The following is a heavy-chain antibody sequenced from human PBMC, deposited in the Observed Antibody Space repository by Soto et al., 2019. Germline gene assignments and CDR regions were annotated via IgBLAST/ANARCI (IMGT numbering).Heavy chain of an antibody. Sequence: GGSLRLSCAASGFTFSSYEMNWVRQAPGKGLEWVSYISRSGNAMYYGDYVKGRFTISRDNAENSVFLQMISLRAEDTAVYYCVREGRSSTSCNTGCAFDIWGQGTMVTVSS. CDR2: ISRSGNAM. J-gene: IGHJ3*02. CDR1: GFTFSSYE. V-gene: IGHV3-48*03. CDR3: VREGRSSTSCNTGCAFDI. D-gene: IGHD2-2*02.